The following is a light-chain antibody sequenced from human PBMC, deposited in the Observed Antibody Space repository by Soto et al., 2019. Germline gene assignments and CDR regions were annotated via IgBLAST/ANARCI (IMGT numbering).Light chain of an antibody. CDR1: SSDVGGYNY. Sequence: QSVLTQPASVSGSPGQSITISCSGTSSDVGGYNYVSWYQQHPGKAPKLMIYDVSDRPSVVSRRFSGSKSGNTASLTISGLQADDEADYYCTSYTRRNSYVFGTGTKLTVL. J-gene: IGLJ1*01. V-gene: IGLV2-14*03. CDR2: DVS. CDR3: TSYTRRNSYV.